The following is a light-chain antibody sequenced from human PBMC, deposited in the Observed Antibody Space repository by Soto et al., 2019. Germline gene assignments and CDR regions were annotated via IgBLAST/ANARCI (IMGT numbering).Light chain of an antibody. CDR1: QSISTW. CDR3: QQYESYPVT. Sequence: DIQMTQSPSTLSASVGDRVTITCRASQSISTWLAWYQQIPGKAPKLLIYKASTLESGVPSRFSGSGSGTEFTLTISSPQPDDFATYYCQQYESYPVTFGQGTRLEI. V-gene: IGKV1-5*03. CDR2: KAS. J-gene: IGKJ5*01.